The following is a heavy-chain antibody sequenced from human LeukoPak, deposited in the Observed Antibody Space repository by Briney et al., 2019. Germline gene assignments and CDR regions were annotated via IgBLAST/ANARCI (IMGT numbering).Heavy chain of an antibody. CDR3: AKGSSSGRPYFFDY. V-gene: IGHV3-23*01. Sequence: GGSLRLSCAASGFTFSSYAMGWVRQAPGKGLEWFSAISGNSSSDTYYADAVKGRFTISRDNSKTTLYLEMNSLRAEDTAVYYCAKGSSSGRPYFFDYWGQGSLVAVSS. CDR2: ISGNSSSDT. D-gene: IGHD3-10*01. CDR1: GFTFSSYA. J-gene: IGHJ4*02.